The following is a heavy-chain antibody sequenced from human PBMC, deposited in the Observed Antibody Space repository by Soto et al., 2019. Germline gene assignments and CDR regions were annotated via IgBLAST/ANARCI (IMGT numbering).Heavy chain of an antibody. CDR2: IIPLLGST. CDR1: GGPFSSQA. Sequence: QVQVEQSGAEVKKPGSSLKVSCKTSGGPFSSQAFNWVRQARGHGLEWMGGIIPLLGSTTYAQKLQDRVTFTADDSTSTVYKELRSLRSEDTATYFGAISDGPYFYYVIDVWGRGTTVTVSS. J-gene: IGHJ6*02. D-gene: IGHD2-15*01. CDR3: AISDGPYFYYVIDV. V-gene: IGHV1-69*01.